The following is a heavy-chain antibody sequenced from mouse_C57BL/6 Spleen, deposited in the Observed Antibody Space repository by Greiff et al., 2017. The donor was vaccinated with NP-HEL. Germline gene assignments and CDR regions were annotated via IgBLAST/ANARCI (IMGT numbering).Heavy chain of an antibody. V-gene: IGHV7-1*01. CDR3: ARRENYAMDY. Sequence: EVQLVESGGGLVQSGRSLRLSCATSGFTFSDFYMEWVRQAPGKGLEWIAASRNKANDYTTEYSASVKGRFIVSRDTSQSILYLQMNALRAEDTAIYYCARRENYAMDYWGQGTSVTVSS. J-gene: IGHJ4*01. CDR1: GFTFSDFY. CDR2: SRNKANDYTT.